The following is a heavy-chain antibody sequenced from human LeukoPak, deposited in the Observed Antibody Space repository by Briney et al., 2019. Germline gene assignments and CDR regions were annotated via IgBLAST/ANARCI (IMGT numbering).Heavy chain of an antibody. CDR1: GASISSYY. D-gene: IGHD5-18*01. V-gene: IGHV4-59*01. J-gene: IGHJ4*02. CDR3: ARVGELYSYGQ. Sequence: PSETLSLTCTVSGASISSYYWSWIRQPPGKGLEWIGYIYYSGSTNYNPSLKSRVTISVEMSKNQFSLKSSSVTAADTAVYYCARVGELYSYGQWGQGTLVTVSS. CDR2: IYYSGST.